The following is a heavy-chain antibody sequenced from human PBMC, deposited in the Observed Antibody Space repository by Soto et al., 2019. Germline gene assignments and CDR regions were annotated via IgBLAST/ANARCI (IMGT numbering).Heavy chain of an antibody. V-gene: IGHV3-9*01. CDR2: INYNGGRV. CDR1: GFTFDEHS. Sequence: EVRLVESGGGFVQPGRSLRLSCTVSGFTFDEHSMHWVRQAPGKGLEWVSGINYNGGRVAYVDSVRGRFTIARDNANNSLFLQMNSLRPEDTGLYFCSKGRPRYSGLDTDFDAWGQRTPVTVSS. CDR3: SKGRPRYSGLDTDFDA. J-gene: IGHJ4*02. D-gene: IGHD5-12*01.